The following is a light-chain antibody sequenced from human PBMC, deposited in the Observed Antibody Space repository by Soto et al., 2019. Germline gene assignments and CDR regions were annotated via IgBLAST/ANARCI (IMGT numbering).Light chain of an antibody. CDR1: SSGVGSYNL. V-gene: IGLV2-23*02. CDR2: EVS. CDR3: CSYAGSRTPLI. J-gene: IGLJ1*01. Sequence: QSALTQAASVSGSPGQSITISCTGTSSGVGSYNLVSWYQQHPGKAPKLMIYEVSKRPSGLSNRFSGSKSGNTASLTISGLQAEDEADYYCCSYAGSRTPLIFGTGTKLTVL.